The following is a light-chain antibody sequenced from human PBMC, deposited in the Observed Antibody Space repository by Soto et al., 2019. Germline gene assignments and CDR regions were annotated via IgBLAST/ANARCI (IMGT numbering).Light chain of an antibody. J-gene: IGKJ1*01. CDR1: QSVSSN. Sequence: EIVMTPSPATLSVSPGERATLFCRASQSVSSNLVWYQQKPGQAPRLLIYGASTRATGIPARFSGSGSGTDFTLTISRLEPEDFAVYYCQQYCSTPWTFGQGTKVDIK. V-gene: IGKV3-15*01. CDR3: QQYCSTPWT. CDR2: GAS.